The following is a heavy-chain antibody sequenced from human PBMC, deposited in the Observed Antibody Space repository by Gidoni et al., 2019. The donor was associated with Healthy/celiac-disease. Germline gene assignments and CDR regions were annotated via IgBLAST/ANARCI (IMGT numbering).Heavy chain of an antibody. V-gene: IGHV4-31*03. CDR1: GGPISSGGYY. CDR3: AREGYSYWFDP. Sequence: VPLQESGPGLVKPSQTLSLTRTVPGGPISSGGYYWSWIRQHPGKGLEWIGYIYYSGSTYYNPSLKSRVTISVDTSKNQFSLKLSSVTAADTAVYYCAREGYSYWFDPWGQGTLVTVSS. D-gene: IGHD1-26*01. CDR2: IYYSGST. J-gene: IGHJ5*02.